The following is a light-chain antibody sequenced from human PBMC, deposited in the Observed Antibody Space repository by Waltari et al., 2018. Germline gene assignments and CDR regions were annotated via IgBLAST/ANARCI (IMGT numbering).Light chain of an antibody. J-gene: IGKJ3*01. Sequence: ETVMTQSPATLSVSPGERVTFSCRASQSVGNKLAWYQQKPGQAPRLLIYGASTRATGFPARFSGSVSGTEFTLTISSLQSEDFAVYYCQQSDNWPPLFTFGPGTKVDIK. CDR2: GAS. CDR3: QQSDNWPPLFT. CDR1: QSVGNK. V-gene: IGKV3-15*01.